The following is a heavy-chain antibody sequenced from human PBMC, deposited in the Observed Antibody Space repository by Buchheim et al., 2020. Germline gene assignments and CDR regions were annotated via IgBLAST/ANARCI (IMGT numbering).Heavy chain of an antibody. CDR3: ARVVGATKFSYFDY. CDR2: IWYDGSNK. D-gene: IGHD1-26*01. Sequence: QVQLVESGGGVVQPGRSLRLSCAASGFTFSSYGMHWVRQAPGKGLEWVAVIWYDGSNKYYADSVKGRFTISRDNSTNTLYLQMNSLRAEDTAVYYCARVVGATKFSYFDYWGQGTL. CDR1: GFTFSSYG. V-gene: IGHV3-33*01. J-gene: IGHJ4*02.